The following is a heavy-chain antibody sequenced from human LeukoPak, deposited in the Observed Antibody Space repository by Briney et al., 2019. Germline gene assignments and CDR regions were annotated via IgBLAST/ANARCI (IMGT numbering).Heavy chain of an antibody. V-gene: IGHV4-59*01. Sequence: SETLSLTCTVSGGSINSYYWSWIRQPPGKGLEWIGYIYYSGSTNYNPSLKSRVTISVDTSKNQFSLKLSSVTAADTAVYYCARDVLSYGYFDYWGQGTLVTVSS. J-gene: IGHJ4*02. CDR2: IYYSGST. CDR1: GGSINSYY. D-gene: IGHD5-18*01. CDR3: ARDVLSYGYFDY.